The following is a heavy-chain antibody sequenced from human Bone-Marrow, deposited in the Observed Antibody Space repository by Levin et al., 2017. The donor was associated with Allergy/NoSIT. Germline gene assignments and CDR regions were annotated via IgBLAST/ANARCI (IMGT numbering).Heavy chain of an antibody. J-gene: IGHJ3*02. V-gene: IGHV3-72*01. Sequence: SCAASGFTFSDYSMDWVRQAPGKGLEWLGRSRDVTNGYTGEYAASVEGRFTISRGVSQNSLYLHMSSLQREDTAVYFCARDLPFTGAFDIWGQGTIVTVS. CDR3: ARDLPFTGAFDI. CDR2: SRDVTNGYTG. CDR1: GFTFSDYS.